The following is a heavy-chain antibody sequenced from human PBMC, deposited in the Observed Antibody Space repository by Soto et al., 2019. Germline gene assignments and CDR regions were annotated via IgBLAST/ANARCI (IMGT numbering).Heavy chain of an antibody. CDR2: IILVFGTA. D-gene: IGHD1-20*01. V-gene: IGHV1-69*12. CDR1: EDTFSHYT. J-gene: IGHJ6*02. Sequence: QVHLVQAGAEVKRPGSSVKVSCKASEDTFSHYTITWVRQAPGQGLEWMGRIILVFGTANYAQEFQGRVAITADESTSTVYLELSSLTSEDTAVYYCAKESNLNATCYSLDVWGQGTTVLVSS. CDR3: AKESNLNATCYSLDV.